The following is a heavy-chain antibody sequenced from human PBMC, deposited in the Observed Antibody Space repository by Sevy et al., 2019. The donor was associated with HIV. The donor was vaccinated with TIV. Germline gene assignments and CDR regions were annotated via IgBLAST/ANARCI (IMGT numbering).Heavy chain of an antibody. CDR2: ISHIGST. CDR3: ARSIASVLPGPLGLFFRVYSNWFGP. V-gene: IGHV4-34*01. D-gene: IGHD6-13*01. CDR1: GGAFSDYY. Sequence: SETLSLTCAVYGGAFSDYYWSWIRQPPGGGLEWIGEISHIGSTNYNPSLKSRVTMSLDTSTNQLSLKLKSMTAADTAVYYCARSIASVLPGPLGLFFRVYSNWFGPWGQRTLVTVSS. J-gene: IGHJ5*02.